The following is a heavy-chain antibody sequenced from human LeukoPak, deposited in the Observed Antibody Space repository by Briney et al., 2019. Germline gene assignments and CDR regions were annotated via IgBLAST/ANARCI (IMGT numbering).Heavy chain of an antibody. CDR1: GGSISHYY. J-gene: IGHJ6*02. CDR2: IYYSGTT. V-gene: IGHV4-59*01. D-gene: IGHD4-17*01. CDR3: AREDPQTTALEGMDV. Sequence: PSETLSLTCTVSGGSISHYYWSWIRQSPGKGLEWIGYIYYSGTTNYNPSLKSRVTISVDTSRNQFSLQLRSVTAADTAVYYCAREDPQTTALEGMDVWGQGTTVIVSS.